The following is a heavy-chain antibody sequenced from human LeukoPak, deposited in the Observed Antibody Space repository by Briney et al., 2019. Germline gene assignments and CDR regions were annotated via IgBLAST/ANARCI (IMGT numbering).Heavy chain of an antibody. J-gene: IGHJ4*02. CDR2: MYYSGST. CDR1: GGSISSSSYY. V-gene: IGHV4-39*01. D-gene: IGHD4-17*01. CDR3: ARHSSMTTGYMAN. Sequence: SETLSLTCTVPGGSISSSSYYWGWIRQPPGKGLEWIGSMYYSGSTYYNPSLKSRVTISVDTSENQFSLKLSSVTAADTAVYYCARHSSMTTGYMANWGQGTLVTVSS.